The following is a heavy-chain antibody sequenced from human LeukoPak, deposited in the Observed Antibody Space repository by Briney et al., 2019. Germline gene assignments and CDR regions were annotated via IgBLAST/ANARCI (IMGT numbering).Heavy chain of an antibody. CDR3: ARSFSGSYYIWFDP. J-gene: IGHJ5*02. CDR1: GGSISSYY. Sequence: SETLSLTCTVSGGSISSYYWSWIRQPPGKGLEWIGYIYYSGRTNYNPSLKSRVTISVDTSKNQFSLKLSSVTAADTAVYYCARSFSGSYYIWFDPWGQGTLVTVSS. D-gene: IGHD1-26*01. CDR2: IYYSGRT. V-gene: IGHV4-59*01.